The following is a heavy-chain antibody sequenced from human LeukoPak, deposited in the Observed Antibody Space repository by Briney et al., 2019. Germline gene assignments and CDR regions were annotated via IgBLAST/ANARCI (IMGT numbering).Heavy chain of an antibody. CDR2: ISAYNGNT. J-gene: IGHJ6*02. Sequence: ASVKVSCKASGYTFAGFGISWVRQAPGQGLEWMGWISAYNGNTNHAQKLQDRLIMTTDTSTNTGYMELRGLRSDDTAVYYCARDIVMVIGSFYYGMDVWGQGTTVTVSS. CDR1: GYTFAGFG. CDR3: ARDIVMVIGSFYYGMDV. V-gene: IGHV1-18*01. D-gene: IGHD2-15*01.